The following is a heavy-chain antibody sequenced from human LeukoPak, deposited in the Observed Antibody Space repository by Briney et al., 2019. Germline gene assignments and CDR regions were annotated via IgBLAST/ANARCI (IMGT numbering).Heavy chain of an antibody. Sequence: GRSLRLSCAASGFTFDDYAMHWVRQAPGKGLEWVSGISWNSGSIGYADSVKGRFTISRDNAKSSLYLQMNSLRAEDTALYYCAKGRHYDSSGHIDYWGQGTLVTVSS. J-gene: IGHJ4*02. D-gene: IGHD3-22*01. CDR3: AKGRHYDSSGHIDY. V-gene: IGHV3-9*01. CDR1: GFTFDDYA. CDR2: ISWNSGSI.